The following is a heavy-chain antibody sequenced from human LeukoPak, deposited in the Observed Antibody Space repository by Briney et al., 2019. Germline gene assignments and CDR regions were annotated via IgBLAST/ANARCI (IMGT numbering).Heavy chain of an antibody. CDR2: INHSGST. J-gene: IGHJ6*02. Sequence: SETLSLTCAVYGGSLSGYYWSWIRQPPGKGLEWIGEINHSGSTNYNPSLKSRVTISVDTSKNQFSLKLSSVTAADTAVYYCARIPDEILTGENRYYYYGMDVWGQGTTVTVSS. CDR3: ARIPDEILTGENRYYYYGMDV. V-gene: IGHV4-34*01. CDR1: GGSLSGYY. D-gene: IGHD3-9*01.